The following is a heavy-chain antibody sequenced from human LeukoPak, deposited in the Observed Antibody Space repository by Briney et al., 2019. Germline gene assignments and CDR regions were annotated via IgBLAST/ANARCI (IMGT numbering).Heavy chain of an antibody. Sequence: GGSLRLSCAASGFTFSSYWMHWVRQAPGKGLVWVSRINSDGSSTTYADSVKGRFTISRDNAKNTLYLQMNSLRAEDTAIYYCARDNYSGSRYFDLWGQGTLVTVSS. D-gene: IGHD1-26*01. J-gene: IGHJ4*02. CDR2: INSDGSST. CDR1: GFTFSSYW. V-gene: IGHV3-74*01. CDR3: ARDNYSGSRYFDL.